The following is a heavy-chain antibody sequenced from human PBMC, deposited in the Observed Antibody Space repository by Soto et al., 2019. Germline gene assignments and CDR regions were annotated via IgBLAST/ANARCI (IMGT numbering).Heavy chain of an antibody. CDR2: VYPGDSDT. V-gene: IGHV5-51*07. D-gene: IGHD1-26*01. J-gene: IGHJ4*02. CDR3: ARPHLVVATVSLFDL. Sequence: PGESLKISRKGSGYTFISYWIAWVHQIPGKGLEWMGIVYPGDSDTRYSPSFQGQVTMSADKSISTAYLQLNSLKASDTAIYYCARPHLVVATVSLFDLWGQGTLVTVSS. CDR1: GYTFISYW.